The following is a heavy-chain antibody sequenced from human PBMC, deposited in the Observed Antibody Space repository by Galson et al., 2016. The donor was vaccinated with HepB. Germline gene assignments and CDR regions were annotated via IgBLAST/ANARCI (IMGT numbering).Heavy chain of an antibody. CDR1: GDSFPNYW. D-gene: IGHD1-7*01. J-gene: IGHJ6*02. CDR2: INAGNGNT. V-gene: IGHV1-3*01. Sequence: QSGAEVKKPGESLKISCKGSGDSFPNYWIAWVRQMPGKGLEWMGWINAGNGNTRYSPRFQGRINIIRATSASTVFMELRNLTSEDTSVYFCARAPIYRSDWNWAYYSGMDFWGRGTTV. CDR3: ARAPIYRSDWNWAYYSGMDF.